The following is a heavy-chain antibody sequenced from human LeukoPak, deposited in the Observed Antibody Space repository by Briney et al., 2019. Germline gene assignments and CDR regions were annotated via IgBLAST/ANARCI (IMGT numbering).Heavy chain of an antibody. CDR1: GGTFSSYA. J-gene: IGHJ5*02. CDR3: ARGGVLQKYNWFDP. V-gene: IGHV1-69*13. Sequence: ASAKVSCKASGGTFSSYAISWVRQAPGQGLEWMGGIIPIFGTANYAQKFQGRVTITADESTSTAYMELSSLRSEDTAVYYCARGGVLQKYNWFDPWGQGTLVTVSS. CDR2: IIPIFGTA. D-gene: IGHD3-10*01.